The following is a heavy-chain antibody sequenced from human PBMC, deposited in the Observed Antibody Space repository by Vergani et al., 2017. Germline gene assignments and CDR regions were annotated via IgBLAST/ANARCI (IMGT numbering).Heavy chain of an antibody. J-gene: IGHJ4*02. CDR2: IWYDGSNK. Sequence: QVQLVESGGGVVQPGRSLRLSCAASGFTFSSYGMHWVRQAPGKGLEWVAVIWYDGSNKYYADSVKGRFTISRDNSKNTLYLQMNSLRAEDTAVYYCAKVWSGEDVGATTTSNFDYWGQGTLVTVSS. CDR3: AKVWSGEDVGATTTSNFDY. CDR1: GFTFSSYG. V-gene: IGHV3-33*06. D-gene: IGHD1-26*01.